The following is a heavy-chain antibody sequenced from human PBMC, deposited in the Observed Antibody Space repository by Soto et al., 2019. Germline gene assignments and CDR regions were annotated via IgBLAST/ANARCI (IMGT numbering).Heavy chain of an antibody. CDR2: INPSSGTT. V-gene: IGHV1-46*01. D-gene: IGHD2-2*02. CDR3: ARHCSNTSCYREAIDY. Sequence: ASVKVSCKASGYTFTSYYMHWVRQAPGQGLEWMGIINPSSGTTSYAQKFQGRVTMTRDTSTSTVYMELSSLRSEDTAVYYCARHCSNTSCYREAIDYCGPATLGTVST. J-gene: IGHJ4*02. CDR1: GYTFTSYY.